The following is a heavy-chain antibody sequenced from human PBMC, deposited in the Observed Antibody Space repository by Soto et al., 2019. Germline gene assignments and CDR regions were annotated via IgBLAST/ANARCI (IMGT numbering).Heavy chain of an antibody. CDR1: GGSISSGDYY. D-gene: IGHD6-19*01. CDR3: ARHGIDSGWYSSVDY. J-gene: IGHJ4*02. CDR2: IYYSGST. Sequence: SETLSLTCTVSGGSISSGDYYWSWIRQPPGKGLEWIGYIYYSGSTYYKPSLKSRVKISVDTSKKKLSLKLSSVTAAFTAVYYCARHGIDSGWYSSVDYWGQGTLVTVSS. V-gene: IGHV4-30-4*01.